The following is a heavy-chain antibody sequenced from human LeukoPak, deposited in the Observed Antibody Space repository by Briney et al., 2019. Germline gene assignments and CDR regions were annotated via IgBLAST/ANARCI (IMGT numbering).Heavy chain of an antibody. CDR2: MNPNSGNT. CDR3: ARAYDILTGLPDFDY. V-gene: IGHV1-8*02. Sequence: GASVKVSCKASGYTFTSYDINWVRQATGQGLEWMGWMNPNSGNTAYAQKFQGRVTMTRDTSTSTVYMELSRLRSDDTAVYYCARAYDILTGLPDFDYWGQGTLVTVSS. J-gene: IGHJ4*02. D-gene: IGHD3-9*01. CDR1: GYTFTSYD.